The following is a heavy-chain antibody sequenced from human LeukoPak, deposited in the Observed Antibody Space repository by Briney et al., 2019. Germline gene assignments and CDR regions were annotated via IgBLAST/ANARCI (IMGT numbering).Heavy chain of an antibody. J-gene: IGHJ6*02. D-gene: IGHD3-3*01. Sequence: GGSLRLSCAASGFTFSNAWMSWVRQAPGKGLEWVGRIKSKTEGGTTDYAAPVKGRFTNSRDDSKNTLYLQMNSLKTEDTAVYYCTTGARFLEWSKTWYYYGVDVWGQGTTVTVSS. CDR1: GFTFSNAW. CDR2: IKSKTEGGTT. V-gene: IGHV3-15*01. CDR3: TTGARFLEWSKTWYYYGVDV.